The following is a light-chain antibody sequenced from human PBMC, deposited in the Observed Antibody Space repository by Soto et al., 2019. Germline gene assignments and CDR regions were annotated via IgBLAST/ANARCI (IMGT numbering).Light chain of an antibody. J-gene: IGLJ1*01. CDR3: CSYTSRNTLYV. V-gene: IGLV2-14*01. Sequence: QSVLTQPASVSGSLGQSITISCTGTSSDVGGYNFVSWYQQHPGKAPKLMIYDVNNRPSGVSNRFSGSKSANTASLTISGLQADEEADYYCCSYTSRNTLYVFGTGTKVTVL. CDR1: SSDVGGYNF. CDR2: DVN.